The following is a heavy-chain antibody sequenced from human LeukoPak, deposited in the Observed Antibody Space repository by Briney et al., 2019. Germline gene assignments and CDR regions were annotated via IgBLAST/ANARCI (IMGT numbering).Heavy chain of an antibody. CDR3: ARGSRSSWWSDYYYMDV. Sequence: PSETLSLTCAVYGGSFSGYYWSWIRQPPGKGLEWIGEINHSGSTNYNPSLKSRVTISVDTSKNQFSLKLSSVTAADTAVYYCARGSRSSWWSDYYYMDVWGKGTTVTDSS. V-gene: IGHV4-34*01. CDR1: GGSFSGYY. J-gene: IGHJ6*03. D-gene: IGHD6-13*01. CDR2: INHSGST.